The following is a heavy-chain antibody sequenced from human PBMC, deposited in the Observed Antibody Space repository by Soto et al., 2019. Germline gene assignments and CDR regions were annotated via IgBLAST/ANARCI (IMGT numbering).Heavy chain of an antibody. CDR3: ARNRSFTLGFYYDGMDV. CDR2: IYPGDSDT. J-gene: IGHJ6*02. CDR1: GYSFASYW. Sequence: GESLKISCQGSGYSFASYWIGWVRQMPGKDLEWMGIIYPGDSDTRYSPSFQGQVTISADKSLRTAYLQWTSLKASDTALYYCARNRSFTLGFYYDGMDVWGQGTKVTVYS. D-gene: IGHD6-6*01. V-gene: IGHV5-51*01.